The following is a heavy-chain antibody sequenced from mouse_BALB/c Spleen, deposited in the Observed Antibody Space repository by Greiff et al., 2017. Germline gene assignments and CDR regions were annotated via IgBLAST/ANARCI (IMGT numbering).Heavy chain of an antibody. V-gene: IGHV1-80*01. CDR2: IYPGDGDT. J-gene: IGHJ4*01. D-gene: IGHD2-1*01. CDR3: ARGDGNYGAMDY. Sequence: QVQLKESGAELVRPGSSVKISCKASGYAFSSYWMNWVKQRPGQGLEWIGQIYPGDGDTNYNGKFKGKATLTADKSSSTAYMQLSSLTSEDSAVYFCARGDGNYGAMDYWGQGTSVTVSS. CDR1: GYAFSSYW.